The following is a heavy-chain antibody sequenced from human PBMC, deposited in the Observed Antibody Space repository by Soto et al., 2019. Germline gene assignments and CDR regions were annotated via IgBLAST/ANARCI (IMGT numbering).Heavy chain of an antibody. CDR2: IYYSGST. Sequence: SETLSLTCTVSGGSISSYYWSWIRQPPGKGLEWIGHIYYSGSTNYNPSLKSRVTISVDTSKNQFSLKLSSVTAADTAVYYCARSYRRYCSGGSCYSYYYYYMDVWGKGTTVT. D-gene: IGHD2-15*01. CDR3: ARSYRRYCSGGSCYSYYYYYMDV. V-gene: IGHV4-59*01. CDR1: GGSISSYY. J-gene: IGHJ6*03.